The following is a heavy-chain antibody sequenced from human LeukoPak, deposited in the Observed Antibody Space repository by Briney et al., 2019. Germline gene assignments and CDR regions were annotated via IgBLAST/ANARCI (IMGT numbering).Heavy chain of an antibody. CDR3: ARLSIYDTSGYYYEGKYFDY. CDR2: INQSGST. J-gene: IGHJ4*02. D-gene: IGHD3-22*01. Sequence: SETLSLTCAVYGGSFSGYYWSWIRQPPGKGLEWIGEINQSGSTNYNPSLKSRVTISVDTSKNQFSLKLSSVTAADTAVYYCARLSIYDTSGYYYEGKYFDYWGQGTLVTVSS. V-gene: IGHV4-34*01. CDR1: GGSFSGYY.